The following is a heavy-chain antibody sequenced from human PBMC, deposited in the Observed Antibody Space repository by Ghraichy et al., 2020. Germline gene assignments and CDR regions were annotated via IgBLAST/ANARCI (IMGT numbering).Heavy chain of an antibody. CDR1: GGSFSGYY. CDR3: ARGGRYCSSTSCYNHYYYYYYMDV. J-gene: IGHJ6*03. Sequence: SETLSLTCAVYGGSFSGYYWSWIRQPPGKGLEWIGEINHSGSTNYNPSLKSRVTISVDTSKNQFSLKLSSVTAADTAVYYCARGGRYCSSTSCYNHYYYYYYMDVWGKGTTVTVSS. CDR2: INHSGST. V-gene: IGHV4-34*01. D-gene: IGHD2-2*02.